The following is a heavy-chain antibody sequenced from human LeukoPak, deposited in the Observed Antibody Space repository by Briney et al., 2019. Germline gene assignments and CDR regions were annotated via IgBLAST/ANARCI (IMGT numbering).Heavy chain of an antibody. V-gene: IGHV1-2*02. CDR1: GYTFTGYY. CDR2: INPNSGGT. D-gene: IGHD2-2*01. CDR3: ARVMLGIVVVPAAIGVDY. Sequence: WASVKVSCKASGYTFTGYYMHWVRQAPGQGLEWMGWINPNSGGTNYAQKFQGRVTMTRDTSISTAYMELRSLRSDDTAVYYCARVMLGIVVVPAAIGVDYWGQGTLVTVSS. J-gene: IGHJ4*02.